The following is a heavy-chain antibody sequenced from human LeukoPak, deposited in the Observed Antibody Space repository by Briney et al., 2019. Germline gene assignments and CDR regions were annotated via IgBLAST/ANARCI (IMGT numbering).Heavy chain of an antibody. CDR1: GYTLTELS. V-gene: IGHV1-24*01. CDR3: ATTLGYCSSTSCFGLDY. D-gene: IGHD2-2*01. J-gene: IGHJ4*02. Sequence: ASVKVSCKVSGYTLTELSIHWVRQAPGKGLEWMGVFDPEDGETIYAQKFQGRVTMTEDTSTDTAYMELSSLRSEDTAVYYCATTLGYCSSTSCFGLDYWGQGTLVTASS. CDR2: FDPEDGET.